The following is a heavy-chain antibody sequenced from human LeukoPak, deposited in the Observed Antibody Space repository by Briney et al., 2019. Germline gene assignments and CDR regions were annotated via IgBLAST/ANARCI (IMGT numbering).Heavy chain of an antibody. J-gene: IGHJ4*02. CDR3: ARGGLTYYDILTGYQYYFDY. Sequence: ASVKVSCKAPGGTFSSYAISWVRQAPGQGLEWMGGIIPIFGTANYAQKFQGRVTITADESTSTAYMELSSLRSEDTAVYYCARGGLTYYDILTGYQYYFDYWGQGTLVTVSS. CDR1: GGTFSSYA. CDR2: IIPIFGTA. D-gene: IGHD3-9*01. V-gene: IGHV1-69*13.